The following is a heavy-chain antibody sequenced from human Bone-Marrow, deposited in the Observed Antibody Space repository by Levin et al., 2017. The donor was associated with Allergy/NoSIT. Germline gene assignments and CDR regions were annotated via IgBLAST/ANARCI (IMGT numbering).Heavy chain of an antibody. Sequence: GESLKISCKASGYTFTSYDINWVRQATGQGLEWMGWMNPNSGNTGYAQKFQGRVTMTRNTSISTAYMELSSLRSEDTAVYYCARGAPTSIYGGSDFVFDYWGQGTLVTVSS. CDR3: ARGAPTSIYGGSDFVFDY. CDR1: GYTFTSYD. V-gene: IGHV1-8*01. D-gene: IGHD1-26*01. J-gene: IGHJ4*02. CDR2: MNPNSGNT.